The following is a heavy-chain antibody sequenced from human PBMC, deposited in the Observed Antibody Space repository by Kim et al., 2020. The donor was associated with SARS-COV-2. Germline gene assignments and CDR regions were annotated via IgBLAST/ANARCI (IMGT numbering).Heavy chain of an antibody. V-gene: IGHV4-59*13. CDR1: GGSISSYY. CDR3: AREVWDSSGWKFDY. J-gene: IGHJ4*02. CDR2: IYYSGST. D-gene: IGHD6-19*01. Sequence: SETLSLTCTVSGGSISSYYWSWIRQPPGKGLEWIGYIYYSGSTNYNPSLKSRVTISVDTSKNQFSLKLSSVTAADTAVYYCAREVWDSSGWKFDYWGQGTLVTVSS.